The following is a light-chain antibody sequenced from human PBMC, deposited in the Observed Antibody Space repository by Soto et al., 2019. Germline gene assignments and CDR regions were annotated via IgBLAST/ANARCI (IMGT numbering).Light chain of an antibody. V-gene: IGKV3-15*01. J-gene: IGKJ1*01. CDR2: DAS. Sequence: EIVMTQSPATLSVSPGERATLSCRASQSVNSRLAWYQQKPGQTPRLLIYDASTRATGIPTRFSGSGSGTDFTLTISSLQSEDFAVYYCQQYNNCPWSFGQGSKVDLK. CDR1: QSVNSR. CDR3: QQYNNCPWS.